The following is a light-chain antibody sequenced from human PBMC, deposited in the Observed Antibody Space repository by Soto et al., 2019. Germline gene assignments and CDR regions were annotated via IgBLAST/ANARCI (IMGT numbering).Light chain of an antibody. CDR3: AAWDDSLNGWV. J-gene: IGLJ3*02. V-gene: IGLV1-44*01. Sequence: QSVLTQPPSASGTPGRRVTISCSGSSSNIGSNTVNWYQQLPGTAPKLLIYSINQRPSGVPDRFSGSKSGTSASLAISGLQSEDEAAYYCAAWDDSLNGWVFGGGTKLTVL. CDR2: SIN. CDR1: SSNIGSNT.